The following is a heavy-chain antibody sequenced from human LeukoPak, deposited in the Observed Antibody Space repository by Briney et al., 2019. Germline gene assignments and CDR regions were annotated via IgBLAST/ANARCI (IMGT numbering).Heavy chain of an antibody. CDR3: ARAPAAAGAFDI. J-gene: IGHJ3*02. V-gene: IGHV3-7*01. D-gene: IGHD6-13*01. Sequence: GGSLRLSCAASGFTFSSDWMSWVLQAPGKGLEWVANIKQDGSEKYYVDSVKGRFTISRDNAKNSQYLQMKGVRAEDTAVYYCARAPAAAGAFDIWGQGTMVTVSS. CDR1: GFTFSSDW. CDR2: IKQDGSEK.